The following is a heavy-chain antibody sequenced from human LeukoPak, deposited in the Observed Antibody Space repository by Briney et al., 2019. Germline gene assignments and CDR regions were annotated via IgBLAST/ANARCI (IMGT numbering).Heavy chain of an antibody. Sequence: GASVKVPCKASGGTFSSYAISWVRQAPGRGLEWMGGIIPIFGTANYAQKFQGRVTITADESTSTAYMELSSLRSEDTAVYYCARRRYNWNDGYYYYMDVWGKGTTVTVSS. CDR3: ARRRYNWNDGYYYYMDV. J-gene: IGHJ6*03. D-gene: IGHD1-1*01. V-gene: IGHV1-69*13. CDR2: IIPIFGTA. CDR1: GGTFSSYA.